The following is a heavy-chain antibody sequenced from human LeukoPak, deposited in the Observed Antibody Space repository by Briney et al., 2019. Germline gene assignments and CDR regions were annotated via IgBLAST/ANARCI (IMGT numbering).Heavy chain of an antibody. J-gene: IGHJ4*02. CDR2: IIPLFYTA. CDR3: TTGPHEVFDY. V-gene: IGHV1-69*01. CDR1: VGTLSSYA. Sequence: SVKVSCKASVGTLSSYAISWVRQPPGHGLEWMGGIIPLFYTAHYAQKFPRRVTNHADGSTSTADMELNSRRSEDTAVYYCTTGPHEVFDYWGQGTLVTVSS.